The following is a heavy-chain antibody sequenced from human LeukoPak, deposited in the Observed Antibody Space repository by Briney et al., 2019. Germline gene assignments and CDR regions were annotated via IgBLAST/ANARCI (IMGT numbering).Heavy chain of an antibody. J-gene: IGHJ5*02. CDR1: GGTFSGYY. Sequence: PSETLSLTCAVYGGTFSGYYWSWIRQPPGKGLEWIGEINHSGSTNYNPSLKSRATTSVDTSKNQLSLELTSVTAADMALYYCARGRTSNWFGPWGQGTLVTVSS. CDR3: ARGRTSNWFGP. V-gene: IGHV4-34*01. D-gene: IGHD1-14*01. CDR2: INHSGST.